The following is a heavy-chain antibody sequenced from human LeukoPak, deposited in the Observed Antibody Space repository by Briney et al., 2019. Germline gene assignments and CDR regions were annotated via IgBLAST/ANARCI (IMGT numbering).Heavy chain of an antibody. CDR3: ARALGATRSRIDY. V-gene: IGHV4-39*01. CDR2: GLYTGNT. Sequence: PSETLSLTCSVSGGSIAVNHYYWGWIRQPPGKGLEWIGSGLYTGNTYSNPSLRSRVTISVDTSRKQFSLKLSSVTAADTAVYYCARALGATRSRIDYWGQGTLVTVSS. D-gene: IGHD1-26*01. CDR1: GGSIAVNHYY. J-gene: IGHJ4*02.